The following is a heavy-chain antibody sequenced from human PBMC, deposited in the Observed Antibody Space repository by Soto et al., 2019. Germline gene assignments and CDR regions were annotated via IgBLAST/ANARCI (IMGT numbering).Heavy chain of an antibody. D-gene: IGHD2-15*01. V-gene: IGHV4-30-4*01. CDR1: GGSISSGDYY. CDR3: AREEVGYCSGGSSCRGDAFDI. CDR2: IYYSGST. Sequence: QVQLQESGPGLVKPSQTLSLTCTVSGGSISSGDYYWSWIRQPPGKGLEWIGYIYYSGSTYYNPSLKSRVTISVDTSKNQFSLKLSSVTAADTAVYYCAREEVGYCSGGSSCRGDAFDIWGQGTMVTVSS. J-gene: IGHJ3*02.